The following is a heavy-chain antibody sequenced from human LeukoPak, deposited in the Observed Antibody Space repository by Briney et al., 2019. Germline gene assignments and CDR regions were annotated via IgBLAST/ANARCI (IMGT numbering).Heavy chain of an antibody. J-gene: IGHJ4*02. V-gene: IGHV3-23*01. D-gene: IGHD3-10*01. CDR2: ISDGGSST. CDR3: AKRVRYGSGNYHFDH. CDR1: GFTFSSYS. Sequence: GGSLRLSCAASGFTFSSYSMNWVRQAPGKGLEGVSAISDGGSSTYYADSVKGRFTISRDNSKNTLYLQMNSLTAEDTAVYYCAKRVRYGSGNYHFDHWGQGTLVTVSS.